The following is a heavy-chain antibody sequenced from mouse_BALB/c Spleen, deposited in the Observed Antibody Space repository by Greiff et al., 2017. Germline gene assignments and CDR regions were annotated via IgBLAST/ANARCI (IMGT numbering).Heavy chain of an antibody. J-gene: IGHJ4*01. V-gene: IGHV5-6-5*01. D-gene: IGHD1-1*01. CDR3: ARDYYGSSYGAMDY. Sequence: EVKVVESGGGLVQPGGSLKLSCAASGFTFSSYGMSWVRQTPEKRLEWVASISSGGSTYYPDSVKGRFTISRDNARNILYLQMSSLRSEDTAMYYCARDYYGSSYGAMDYWGQGTSVTVSS. CDR1: GFTFSSYG. CDR2: ISSGGST.